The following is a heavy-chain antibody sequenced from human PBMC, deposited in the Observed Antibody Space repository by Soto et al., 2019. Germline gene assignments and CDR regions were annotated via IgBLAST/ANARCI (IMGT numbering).Heavy chain of an antibody. CDR1: GYTFTSYG. CDR3: ARERTYYYDSSGYDRGAFDI. Sequence: ASVKVSCKASGYTFTSYGISWVRQAPGQGLEWMGWISAYNGNTNYAQKLQGRVTMTTDTSTSTAYMELRSLRSDDTAVYYCARERTYYYDSSGYDRGAFDIWGQGTMVTVSS. J-gene: IGHJ3*02. D-gene: IGHD3-22*01. V-gene: IGHV1-18*01. CDR2: ISAYNGNT.